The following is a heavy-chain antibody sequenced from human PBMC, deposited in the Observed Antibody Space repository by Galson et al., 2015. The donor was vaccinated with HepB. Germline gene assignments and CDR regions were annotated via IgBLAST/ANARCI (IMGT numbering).Heavy chain of an antibody. CDR3: VLGQLYY. J-gene: IGHJ4*02. CDR1: GFTFSSYA. D-gene: IGHD6-13*01. V-gene: IGHV3-30*04. CDR2: ISYDGSNK. Sequence: SLRLSCAASGFTFSSYAMHWVRQAPGKGLEWVAVISYDGSNKYYADSVKGRFTISRDNSKNTLYLQMNSLRAEDTAVYYCVLGQLYYRGQGTLVTVSS.